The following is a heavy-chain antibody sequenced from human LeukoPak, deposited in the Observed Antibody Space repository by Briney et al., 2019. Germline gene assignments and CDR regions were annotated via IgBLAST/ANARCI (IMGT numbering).Heavy chain of an antibody. CDR1: GGSISSSSYY. J-gene: IGHJ4*02. Sequence: SETLSLTCTVSGGSISSSSYYWGWIRQPPGKGLEWIGSIYYSGSTYYNTSLKSRVTISEDTSKNQFSLKLSSVTAADTAVYYCARLSMVRGYYFDYWGQGTLVTVSS. CDR2: IYYSGST. CDR3: ARLSMVRGYYFDY. D-gene: IGHD3-10*01. V-gene: IGHV4-39*07.